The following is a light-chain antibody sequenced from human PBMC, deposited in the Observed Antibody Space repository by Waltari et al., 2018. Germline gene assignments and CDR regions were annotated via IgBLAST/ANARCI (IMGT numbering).Light chain of an antibody. CDR3: CSYAGSSTFYV. J-gene: IGLJ1*01. Sequence: QSALTQPASVSGSPGQSITISCTGTSSDVGSYNLVSWYQQHPGKAPKLRIYEVSKRPSGGSNSFSGSKSGNTASLTISVLQAEDEADYYCCSYAGSSTFYVFGTGTKVTVL. V-gene: IGLV2-23*02. CDR2: EVS. CDR1: SSDVGSYNL.